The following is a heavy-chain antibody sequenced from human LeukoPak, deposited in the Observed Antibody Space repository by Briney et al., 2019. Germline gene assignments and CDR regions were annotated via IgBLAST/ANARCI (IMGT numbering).Heavy chain of an antibody. Sequence: GGSLRLSCAASGFTFSNYWMSWVRQAPGKGLEWVANIKQNGREKHYVDSVKGRFTISRDNAKNSLYLQMNSLRAEDTAVYYCAKSYSSSGYPWHFDYWGQGTLVTVSS. CDR3: AKSYSSSGYPWHFDY. J-gene: IGHJ4*02. CDR2: IKQNGREK. CDR1: GFTFSNYW. D-gene: IGHD3-22*01. V-gene: IGHV3-7*02.